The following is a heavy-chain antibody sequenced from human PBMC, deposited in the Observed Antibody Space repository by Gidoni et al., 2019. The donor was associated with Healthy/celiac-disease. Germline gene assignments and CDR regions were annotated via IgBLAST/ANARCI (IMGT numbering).Heavy chain of an antibody. CDR1: GFTFSSYS. V-gene: IGHV3-21*01. CDR3: ASGRREVPAAI. CDR2: ISSSSSYI. J-gene: IGHJ4*02. D-gene: IGHD2-2*02. Sequence: EVQLVESGGGLVKPGGSLRLSCAASGFTFSSYSMNWVRQAPGKGREWVSSISSSSSYIYYADSVKSRFTISRDNAKNSLYLQMNSLRAEDTAVYYCASGRREVPAAIRGQGTLVTVSS.